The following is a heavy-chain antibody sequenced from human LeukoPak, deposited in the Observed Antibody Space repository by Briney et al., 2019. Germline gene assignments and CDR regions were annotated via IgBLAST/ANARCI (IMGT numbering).Heavy chain of an antibody. Sequence: KPSETLSLXCAVYGGSFSGYYWSWIRRPPGKGLEWIGEINHSGSTNHNPSLKSRVTISVDTSKNQFSLKLSSVTAADTAVYYCARGLGSWKYWGQGTLVTVSS. J-gene: IGHJ4*02. CDR1: GGSFSGYY. D-gene: IGHD6-13*01. CDR2: INHSGST. CDR3: ARGLGSWKY. V-gene: IGHV4-34*01.